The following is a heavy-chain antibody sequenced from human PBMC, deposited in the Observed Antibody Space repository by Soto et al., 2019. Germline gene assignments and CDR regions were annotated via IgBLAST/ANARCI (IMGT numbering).Heavy chain of an antibody. J-gene: IGHJ4*02. CDR2: ISAYNGNT. V-gene: IGHV1-18*01. Sequence: GASVKVSCKTSGYTFTSYGISWVRQAPGQGREWMGWISAYNGNTNYAQKLQGRVTMTTDTSTSTAYMELRSLRSDDTAVYYCARTAFGSGLRILDYWGQGTLVTGSS. D-gene: IGHD6-19*01. CDR1: GYTFTSYG. CDR3: ARTAFGSGLRILDY.